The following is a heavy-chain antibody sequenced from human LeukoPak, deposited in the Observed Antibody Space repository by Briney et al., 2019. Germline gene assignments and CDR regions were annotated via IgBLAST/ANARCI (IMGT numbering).Heavy chain of an antibody. CDR1: GFTVSSNY. CDR2: IYSGGRT. J-gene: IGHJ6*03. V-gene: IGHV3-53*01. D-gene: IGHD3-22*01. Sequence: PGGSLRLSCAASGFTVSSNYMSWVRQAPGKGLEWVSVIYSGGRTYYADSVKGRFTISRDNSKNTLYLQMNSLRAEDTAVYYCARDRYYDSSGYYNKTYYYYYMDVWGKGTTVTVSS. CDR3: ARDRYYDSSGYYNKTYYYYYMDV.